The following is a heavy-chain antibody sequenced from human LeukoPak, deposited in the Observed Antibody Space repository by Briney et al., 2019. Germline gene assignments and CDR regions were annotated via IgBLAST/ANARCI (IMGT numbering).Heavy chain of an antibody. CDR2: INPSGGST. Sequence: ASVKVSCKASGYTFTSYHMHWVRQAPGQGLEWMGIINPSGGSTSYAQKFQGRVTMTRDTSTSTVYMELSSLRSEDTAVYYCAREYCSGGSCYGLDYWGQGTLVTVSS. V-gene: IGHV1-46*01. CDR3: AREYCSGGSCYGLDY. D-gene: IGHD2-15*01. CDR1: GYTFTSYH. J-gene: IGHJ4*02.